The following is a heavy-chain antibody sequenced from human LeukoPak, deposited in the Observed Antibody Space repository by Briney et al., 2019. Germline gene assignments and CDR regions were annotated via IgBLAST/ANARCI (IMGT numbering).Heavy chain of an antibody. V-gene: IGHV5-51*01. CDR3: ARRYCSGSSCYLFDY. D-gene: IGHD2-15*01. Sequence: GESLKISCKGSGYSFTNYWIGWVRQMPGKGVEWMGTIHPRDSDTRYSPSFQGQVTISADKSISTAYLQWSSLKASDTAMYYCARRYCSGSSCYLFDYWGQGTLVTVSS. J-gene: IGHJ4*02. CDR1: GYSFTNYW. CDR2: IHPRDSDT.